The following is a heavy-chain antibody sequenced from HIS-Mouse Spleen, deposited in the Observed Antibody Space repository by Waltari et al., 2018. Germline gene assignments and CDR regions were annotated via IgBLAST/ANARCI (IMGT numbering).Heavy chain of an antibody. D-gene: IGHD6-19*01. Sequence: EVQLVESGGGLVQPGGSLRLSGAASGLPVSSYRLNWVRPAPWKGLEWVSYISSSSSTIYYADSVKGRFTISRDNAKNSLYLQMNSLRDEDTAVYYCARSGPIAVAGLVDYWGQGTLVTVSS. J-gene: IGHJ4*02. CDR3: ARSGPIAVAGLVDY. CDR2: ISSSSSTI. V-gene: IGHV3-48*02. CDR1: GLPVSSYR.